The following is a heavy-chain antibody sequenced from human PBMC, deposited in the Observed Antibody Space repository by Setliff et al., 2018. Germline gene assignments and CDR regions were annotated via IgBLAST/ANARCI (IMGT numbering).Heavy chain of an antibody. Sequence: ASVKVSCKASGYTFIYYYIHWVRQAPGQGLEWMGLINPSGGGTIYARKFQGRVTMARETSTSTVYMELSGLRSEDTAVYYCSRVYLAGSGWDKANALDIWGQGTMVTVSS. D-gene: IGHD6-19*01. CDR1: GYTFIYYY. CDR2: INPSGGGT. J-gene: IGHJ3*02. CDR3: SRVYLAGSGWDKANALDI. V-gene: IGHV1-46*03.